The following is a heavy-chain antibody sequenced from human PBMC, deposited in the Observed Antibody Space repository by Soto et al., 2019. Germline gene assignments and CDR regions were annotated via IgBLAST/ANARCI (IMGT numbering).Heavy chain of an antibody. J-gene: IGHJ4*02. Sequence: AGGSLRLSCAASGFTFSSYAMHWVRQAPGKGLEYVSAISGSGGSTYYADSVKGRFTISRDNSKNTLYLQMNSLRAEDTAVYYCARFDYDSSGYYDYWGQGTLVTVSS. CDR3: ARFDYDSSGYYDY. D-gene: IGHD3-22*01. CDR2: ISGSGGST. CDR1: GFTFSSYA. V-gene: IGHV3-64*04.